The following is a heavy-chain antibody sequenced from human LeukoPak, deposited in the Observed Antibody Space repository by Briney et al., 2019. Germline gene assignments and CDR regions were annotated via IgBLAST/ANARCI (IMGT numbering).Heavy chain of an antibody. Sequence: SGGSLRLSCAASGFTFSTYSMNWVRQAPGKGLEWVSYINSSSDPFYADSVKGRFTISRDNAKSSLYLQMNSLGAEDTAVYFCARDLHYAFDIWGQGTMVTVSS. J-gene: IGHJ3*02. CDR3: ARDLHYAFDI. CDR2: INSSSDP. CDR1: GFTFSTYS. V-gene: IGHV3-48*01.